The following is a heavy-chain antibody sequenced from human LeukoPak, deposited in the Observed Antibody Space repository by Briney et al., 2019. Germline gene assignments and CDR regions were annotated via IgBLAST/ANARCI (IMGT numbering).Heavy chain of an antibody. CDR2: INPNSGGT. Sequence: ASVKVSCKASGYTFTGYYMHWVRQAPGQGLEWMGWINPNSGGTNYAQKFQGRVTMTRDTSISTAYMELSRLRSDDTAVYCCARVGTYQLLYYFDYWGQGTLVTVSS. D-gene: IGHD2-2*01. V-gene: IGHV1-2*02. CDR1: GYTFTGYY. CDR3: ARVGTYQLLYYFDY. J-gene: IGHJ4*02.